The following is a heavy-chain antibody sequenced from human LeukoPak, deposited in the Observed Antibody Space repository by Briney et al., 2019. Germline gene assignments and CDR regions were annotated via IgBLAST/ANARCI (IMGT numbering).Heavy chain of an antibody. CDR3: ARGAIAVFGAVVNPHAFDI. D-gene: IGHD3-3*01. CDR2: ISYDGSNK. Sequence: PGGSLRLSCAASGFTFSNYAMHWVRQAPGKGLEWVAVISYDGSNKYYADSVKGRFTISRDNSKNTLYLQMNSLRTEDTAVYYCARGAIAVFGAVVNPHAFDIWGRGTMVTVSS. J-gene: IGHJ3*02. CDR1: GFTFSNYA. V-gene: IGHV3-30*04.